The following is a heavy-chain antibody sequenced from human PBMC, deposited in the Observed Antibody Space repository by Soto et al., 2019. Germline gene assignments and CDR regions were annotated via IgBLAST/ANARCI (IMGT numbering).Heavy chain of an antibody. CDR3: ARMVYATSYTSAPLWFDP. D-gene: IGHD2-8*01. J-gene: IGHJ5*02. CDR1: GGSISSYY. V-gene: IGHV4-59*01. Sequence: SETLSLTCTVSGGSISSYYWSWIRQPPGKGLEWIGYIYYSGSTNYNPSLKSRVTISVDTSKNQFSLKLSSVTAADTAVYYCARMVYATSYTSAPLWFDPWGQGTLVTVSS. CDR2: IYYSGST.